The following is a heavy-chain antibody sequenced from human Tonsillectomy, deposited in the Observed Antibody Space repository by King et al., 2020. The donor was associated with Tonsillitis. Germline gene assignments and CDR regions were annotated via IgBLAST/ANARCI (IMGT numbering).Heavy chain of an antibody. V-gene: IGHV4-59*08. Sequence: VQLQESGPGLVKPSETLSLTCTVSGDSIIRYYWSWIRQPPGKRLEWIGYIYYSGSTNYNPSLRSRVTISVDTSKNQFSLQLTSVTAADTAMYYCASRSVGSARVFDYWGQGTLVTVSS. D-gene: IGHD2-15*01. J-gene: IGHJ4*02. CDR1: GDSIIRYY. CDR2: IYYSGST. CDR3: ASRSVGSARVFDY.